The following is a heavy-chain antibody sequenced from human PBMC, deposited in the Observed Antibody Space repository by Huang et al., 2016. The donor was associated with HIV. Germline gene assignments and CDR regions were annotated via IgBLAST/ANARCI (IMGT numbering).Heavy chain of an antibody. Sequence: QVQLVQSGVEVKKPGASVKVSCKASGYTFTSYGISWVGQAPGQGLEWMGWFRAYNGVTNYAQNVQGRVTMTTDTSTSTAYMELRSLISDDTAVYYCARDSPLLGVVIVVVPTAPNAFDIWGQGTMVTVSS. CDR2: FRAYNGVT. V-gene: IGHV1-18*01. CDR3: ARDSPLLGVVIVVVPTAPNAFDI. D-gene: IGHD2-2*01. J-gene: IGHJ3*02. CDR1: GYTFTSYG.